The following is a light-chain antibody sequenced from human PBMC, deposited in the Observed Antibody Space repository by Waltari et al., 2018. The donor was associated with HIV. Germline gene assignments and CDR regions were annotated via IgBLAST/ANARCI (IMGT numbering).Light chain of an antibody. V-gene: IGLV1-51*01. CDR1: SSNIGNNY. J-gene: IGLJ3*02. CDR3: GTWDTSLSAGV. CDR2: DTN. Sequence: QAVLTQPPSVSAAPGQKVTISCSGSSSNIGNNYVSWYQQFPGKAPKVLIYDTNKRPPGVPDRFSGSRSGTSATLGVAGLQTGDEADYYCGTWDTSLSAGVFGGGTKLTVL.